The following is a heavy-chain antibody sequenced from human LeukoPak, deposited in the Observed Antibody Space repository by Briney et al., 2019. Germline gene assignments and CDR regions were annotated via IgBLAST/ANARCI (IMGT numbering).Heavy chain of an antibody. Sequence: SGPTLVNPTQTLTLTCTLSGFSLSTSGMCVSWIRQPPGKALEWLARIDWDDDKYYSTSLKTRLTISKVTSKNQVVLTMTNMDPVDTATYYCARMSVGATRVDYWGQGTLVTVSS. V-gene: IGHV2-70*11. CDR1: GFSLSTSGMC. CDR2: IDWDDDK. J-gene: IGHJ4*02. CDR3: ARMSVGATRVDY. D-gene: IGHD1-26*01.